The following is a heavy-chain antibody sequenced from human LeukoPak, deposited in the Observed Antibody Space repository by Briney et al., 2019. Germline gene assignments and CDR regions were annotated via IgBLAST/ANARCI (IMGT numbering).Heavy chain of an antibody. D-gene: IGHD3-3*01. CDR1: GGSISSYY. CDR3: AGSLEWLSPFDY. CDR2: IYTSGST. V-gene: IGHV4-4*07. J-gene: IGHJ4*02. Sequence: SETLSLTCTVSGGSISSYYWSWIRQPAGKGLEWIGRIYTSGSTNYNPSLKSRVTMSVDTSNNQFSLKLSSVTAADTAVYYCAGSLEWLSPFDYWGQGTLVTVSS.